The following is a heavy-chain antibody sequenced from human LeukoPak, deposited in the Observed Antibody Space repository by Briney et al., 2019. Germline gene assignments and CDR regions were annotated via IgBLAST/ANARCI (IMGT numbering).Heavy chain of an antibody. CDR1: GGSISSYY. Sequence: SETLSLTCTVSGGSISSYYWSWIRQPPGKGLEWIGSIYYSGSTYYNPSLKSRVTISVDTSKNQFSLKLSSVTAADTAVYYCARHAFDSSGYYLDYFDHWGQGILVTVSS. CDR3: ARHAFDSSGYYLDYFDH. J-gene: IGHJ4*02. D-gene: IGHD3-22*01. CDR2: IYYSGST. V-gene: IGHV4-59*04.